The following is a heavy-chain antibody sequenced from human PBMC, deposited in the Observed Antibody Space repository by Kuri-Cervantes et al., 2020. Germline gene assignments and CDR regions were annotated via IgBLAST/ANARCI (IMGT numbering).Heavy chain of an antibody. Sequence: GGSLRLSCAASGFTFSSYAMHWVRQAPGKGLEWVAVISYDGSNKYYADSVKGRFTISRDNSKNTLHLQMNSLRAEDTAVYYCARESTVGATTSFDYWGQGTLVTVSS. D-gene: IGHD1-26*01. V-gene: IGHV3-30-3*01. CDR1: GFTFSSYA. J-gene: IGHJ4*02. CDR2: ISYDGSNK. CDR3: ARESTVGATTSFDY.